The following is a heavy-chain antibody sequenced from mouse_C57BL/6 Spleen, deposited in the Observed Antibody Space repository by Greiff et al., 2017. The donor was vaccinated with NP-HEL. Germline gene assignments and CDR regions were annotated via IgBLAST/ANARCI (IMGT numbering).Heavy chain of an antibody. J-gene: IGHJ4*01. CDR3: ARAPCDGGSSGYYAMDY. Sequence: VKLQESGAELARPGASVKLSCKASGYTFTSYGISWVKQRTGQGLEWIGEIYPRSGNTYYNEKFKGKATLTADKSSSTAYMELRSLTSEDSAVYVCARAPCDGGSSGYYAMDYWGQGTSVTVSS. D-gene: IGHD1-1*01. CDR1: GYTFTSYG. V-gene: IGHV1-81*01. CDR2: IYPRSGNT.